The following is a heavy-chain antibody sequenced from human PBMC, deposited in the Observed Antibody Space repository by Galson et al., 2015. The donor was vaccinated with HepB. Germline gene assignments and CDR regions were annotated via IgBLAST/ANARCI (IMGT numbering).Heavy chain of an antibody. CDR1: GYTFTSYG. CDR2: MNPSSGNT. V-gene: IGHV1-8*02. Sequence: QSGAEVKKPGASVKVSCKASGYTFTSYGINWVRQATGQGLEWMGWMNPSSGNTGYAQKFQGRVTMTRNTSISTAYMELSSLRSEDTAVYYCARVDGGSSGYRLRGVTDENDYWGQGTLVTVSS. CDR3: ARVDGGSSGYRLRGVTDENDY. J-gene: IGHJ4*02. D-gene: IGHD3-22*01.